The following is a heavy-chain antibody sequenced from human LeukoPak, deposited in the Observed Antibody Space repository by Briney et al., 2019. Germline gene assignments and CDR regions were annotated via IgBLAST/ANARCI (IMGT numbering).Heavy chain of an antibody. Sequence: SETLSLTCAVYGGSFSGYYWSWIRQPPGKGLEWIGEINHSGSTNYNPSLKSRVTISVDTSKNQFSLKLSSVTAADTAVYYCARGQYYYDSSGYYLYDAFDIWGQGTMVTVSS. D-gene: IGHD3-22*01. CDR3: ARGQYYYDSSGYYLYDAFDI. V-gene: IGHV4-34*01. CDR2: INHSGST. CDR1: GGSFSGYY. J-gene: IGHJ3*02.